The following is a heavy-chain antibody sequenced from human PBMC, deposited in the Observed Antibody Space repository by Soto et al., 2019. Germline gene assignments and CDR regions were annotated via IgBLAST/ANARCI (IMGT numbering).Heavy chain of an antibody. CDR1: GVSFGSNYY. CDR2: MPHSGSV. J-gene: IGHJ4*02. V-gene: IGHV4-4*02. D-gene: IGHD6-19*01. CDR3: ARSLGWYAIDY. Sequence: QVLLQESGPGLMQPSGSLSLSCVVSGVSFGSNYYWGWVRLSPGEGLEWLGDMPHSGSVNYNPSLKSRVTISMDKSQNQFSLKLNSVAAADTAVYYCARSLGWYAIDYWGQGTLVIVSS.